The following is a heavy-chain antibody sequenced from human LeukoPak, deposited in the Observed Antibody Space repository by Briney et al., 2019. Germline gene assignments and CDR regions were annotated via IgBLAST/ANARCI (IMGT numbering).Heavy chain of an antibody. CDR2: IDPNSGGT. CDR1: GYTFTGYY. Sequence: ASVTVSCKASGYTFTGYYMHWVRQAPGQGLEWMGWIDPNSGGTNYAQKFQGRVTMTRDTSISTAYMELSRLRSDDTAVYYCARDPDIVVVPAANGMDVWGQGTTVTVSS. CDR3: ARDPDIVVVPAANGMDV. V-gene: IGHV1-2*02. D-gene: IGHD2-2*01. J-gene: IGHJ6*02.